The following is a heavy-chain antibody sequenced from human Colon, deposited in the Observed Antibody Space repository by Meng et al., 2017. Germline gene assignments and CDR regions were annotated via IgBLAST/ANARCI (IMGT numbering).Heavy chain of an antibody. J-gene: IGHJ4*02. D-gene: IGHD3-16*01. CDR3: ARDYWGSLDF. V-gene: IGHV4-61*08. CDR2: ARIDYANT. CDR1: GATVRSPDHQ. Sequence: QVSCHEWVQCVVRRCAALSVICAVCGATVRSPDHQWGWVRQPPGKGLECVGYARIDYANTNYTPSLKSRVNVLLDTSKNQFSLYVRYVTAADTAVYYCARDYWGSLDFWGQGILVTVSS.